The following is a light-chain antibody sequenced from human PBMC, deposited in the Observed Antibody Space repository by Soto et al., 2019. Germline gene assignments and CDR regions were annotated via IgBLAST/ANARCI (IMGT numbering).Light chain of an antibody. Sequence: IQLTQSPSSLSASVGDRVTITCRASQGISSYLAWYQQKPGKAPKLLIYGASTLQSGVPSRFSGSWSETNFTLTLNSLPPEGFSNYLLQKLKSYPLTFGGGTKVEIK. CDR1: QGISSY. CDR3: QKLKSYPLT. V-gene: IGKV1-9*01. J-gene: IGKJ4*01. CDR2: GAS.